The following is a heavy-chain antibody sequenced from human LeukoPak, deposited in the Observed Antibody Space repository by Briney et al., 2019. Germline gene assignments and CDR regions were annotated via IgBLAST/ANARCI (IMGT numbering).Heavy chain of an antibody. CDR2: ISSDGRDK. Sequence: GGSLRLPCAASGFTFSGYAIHWVRQAPGKGLEWVAVISSDGRDKHHADSVKGRFTISRDNSKNTLYLQTNSLRAEDTAVYYCARDLRRFAAYYFDYWGQGTLVTVSS. V-gene: IGHV3-30*03. D-gene: IGHD5/OR15-5a*01. J-gene: IGHJ4*02. CDR1: GFTFSGYA. CDR3: ARDLRRFAAYYFDY.